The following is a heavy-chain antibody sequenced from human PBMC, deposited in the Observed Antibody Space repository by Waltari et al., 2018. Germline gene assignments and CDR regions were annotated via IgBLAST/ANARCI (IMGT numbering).Heavy chain of an antibody. CDR3: ARDPEVRGSRHWYFDL. CDR1: GGTFSSYA. D-gene: IGHD3-16*01. CDR2: IIPILGIA. Sequence: QVQLVQSGAEVKKPGSSVKVSCKASGGTFSSYAISWVRQAPGQGLEWMGVIIPILGIANYAQKFQGRVTITADESTSTAYMELSSLRSEDTAVYYCARDPEVRGSRHWYFDLWGRGTLVTVSS. J-gene: IGHJ2*01. V-gene: IGHV1-69*04.